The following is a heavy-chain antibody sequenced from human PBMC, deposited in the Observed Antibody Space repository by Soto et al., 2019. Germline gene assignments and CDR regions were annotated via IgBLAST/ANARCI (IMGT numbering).Heavy chain of an antibody. Sequence: QVQLVESGGGVVQPDRSLRLSCAASGFTFGTYAMHWVRQAPGKGLEWVARIEFNGSKKQYADSVKGRFTITRDNSKNTLYLQMDSLRVEDTGVYYCVRDGDYAGGYGLDVWGQGTTVTVSS. V-gene: IGHV3-33*01. CDR2: IEFNGSKK. CDR3: VRDGDYAGGYGLDV. J-gene: IGHJ6*02. CDR1: GFTFGTYA. D-gene: IGHD4-17*01.